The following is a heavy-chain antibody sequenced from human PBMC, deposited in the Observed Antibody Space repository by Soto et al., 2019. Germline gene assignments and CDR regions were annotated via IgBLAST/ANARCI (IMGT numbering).Heavy chain of an antibody. CDR1: GFTFDDYA. D-gene: IGHD2-2*01. J-gene: IGHJ3*01. Sequence: EVQLVESGGGLVQPGRSLRLSCTASGFTFDDYAMHWVRQAPGKGLEWVSSISWNSGNIVYADSVRGRFTISRDNAKTSLHLQMNSLRAEHTALYYCIKGASTSCFSAFDLWGQGTMVTVSS. V-gene: IGHV3-9*01. CDR2: ISWNSGNI. CDR3: IKGASTSCFSAFDL.